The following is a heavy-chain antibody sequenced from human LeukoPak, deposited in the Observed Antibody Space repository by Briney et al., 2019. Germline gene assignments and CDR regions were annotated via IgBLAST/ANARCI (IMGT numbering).Heavy chain of an antibody. V-gene: IGHV4-31*03. J-gene: IGHJ5*02. CDR2: IYYSGST. CDR1: GGSISSGGYY. CDR3: ARDRGYSYGQRYNWFDP. Sequence: PSETLSLTCTVSGGSISSGGYYWSWLRQHPGKGLEWIGYIYYSGSTDYNPSLKSRVTISVDTSKNQFSLKLSSVTAADTAVYYCARDRGYSYGQRYNWFDPWGQGTLVTVSS. D-gene: IGHD5-18*01.